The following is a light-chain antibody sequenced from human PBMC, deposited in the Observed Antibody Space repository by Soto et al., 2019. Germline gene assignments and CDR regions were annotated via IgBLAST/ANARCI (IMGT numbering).Light chain of an antibody. CDR3: QQLFGDPRT. V-gene: IGKV1-5*01. CDR2: YAS. Sequence: QLTQRASPLSASVGDGVTIACRARQSLXNWLAWYKSRPGKAPNFLXDYASTLDRGVPSRLSATVSGTEFSLTITSMQPDEFANYYSQQLFGDPRTFGQGTRLEIK. CDR1: QSLXNW. J-gene: IGKJ5*01.